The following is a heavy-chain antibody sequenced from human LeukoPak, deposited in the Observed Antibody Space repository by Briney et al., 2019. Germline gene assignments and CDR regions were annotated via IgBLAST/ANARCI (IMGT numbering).Heavy chain of an antibody. D-gene: IGHD6-19*01. CDR1: GGSISSSY. CDR3: ARDRRSGWYSFDS. CDR2: IYHTGST. Sequence: SETLSLTCTVSGGSISSSYWSWIRQPPGRGLEWIGYIYHTGSTNHNPSLKSRVAISVDTSKNQFSLKLSSVAAADTAVYYCARDRRSGWYSFDSWGQGTLVTVSS. V-gene: IGHV4-59*01. J-gene: IGHJ4*02.